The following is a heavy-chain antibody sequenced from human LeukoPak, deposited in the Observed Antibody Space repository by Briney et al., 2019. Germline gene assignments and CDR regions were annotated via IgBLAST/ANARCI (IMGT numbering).Heavy chain of an antibody. J-gene: IGHJ3*02. V-gene: IGHV1-8*02. CDR2: MNPNSGNT. CDR1: GYTFTGYY. D-gene: IGHD3-10*01. CDR3: ARIRPDYYGSGSYYNGNAFDI. Sequence: ASVKVSCKASGYTFTGYYMHWVRQAPGQGLEWMGWMNPNSGNTGYAQKFQGRVTMTRNTSISTAYMELSSLRSEDTAVYYCARIRPDYYGSGSYYNGNAFDIWGQGTMVTVSS.